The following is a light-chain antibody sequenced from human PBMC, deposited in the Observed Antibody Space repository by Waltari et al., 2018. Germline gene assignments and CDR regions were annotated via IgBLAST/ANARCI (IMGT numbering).Light chain of an antibody. CDR3: QQFYSTPYT. Sequence: DIVMIQSPDSLAVSLGERATINCKSSQIVLYSPNNLNYLAWYQQKPGQPPKLLIYRASTRESGVPDRFSGSGSGTDFTLTISSLQAEDVAVYYCQQFYSTPYTFGQGTKLEIK. V-gene: IGKV4-1*01. J-gene: IGKJ2*01. CDR2: RAS. CDR1: QIVLYSPNNLNY.